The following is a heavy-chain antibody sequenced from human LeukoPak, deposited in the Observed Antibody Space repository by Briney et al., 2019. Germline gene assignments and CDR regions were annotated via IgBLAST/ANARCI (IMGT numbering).Heavy chain of an antibody. Sequence: GGSLRLSCAASGLTFRRYGMHWVRQAPGGGLEWVANIKQEGTEKNYVDSVKGRFTISRDNAKNSLYLQMNSLRAEDTAVYYCAYHSGWYTAVFDSWGQGTLVTVSS. J-gene: IGHJ4*02. V-gene: IGHV3-7*01. CDR1: GLTFRRYG. CDR3: AYHSGWYTAVFDS. CDR2: IKQEGTEK. D-gene: IGHD6-19*01.